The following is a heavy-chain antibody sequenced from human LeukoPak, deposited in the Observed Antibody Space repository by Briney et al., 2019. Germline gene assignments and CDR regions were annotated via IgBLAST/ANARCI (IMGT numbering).Heavy chain of an antibody. J-gene: IGHJ4*02. D-gene: IGHD6-6*01. CDR1: GFTFSSYS. Sequence: GGSLRLSCAASGFTFSSYSMNWVRQAPGKGLEWVSSISSSSSYIYYADSVKGRFTISRDNAKNSLYLQMNSLRAEDTAVYYCARDILLYSSSGGVFDYWGQGTLVTVSS. V-gene: IGHV3-21*01. CDR2: ISSSSSYI. CDR3: ARDILLYSSSGGVFDY.